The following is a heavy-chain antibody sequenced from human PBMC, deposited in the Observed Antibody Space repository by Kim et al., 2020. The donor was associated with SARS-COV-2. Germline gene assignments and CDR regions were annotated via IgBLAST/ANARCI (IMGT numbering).Heavy chain of an antibody. V-gene: IGHV4-30-2*04. D-gene: IGHD6-19*01. J-gene: IGHJ3*02. CDR3: ARDRVAVATGDAFDI. Sequence: SLKSRVTISVDTSKNQFSLKLSSVTAADTAVYYCARDRVAVATGDAFDIWGQGTMVTVSS.